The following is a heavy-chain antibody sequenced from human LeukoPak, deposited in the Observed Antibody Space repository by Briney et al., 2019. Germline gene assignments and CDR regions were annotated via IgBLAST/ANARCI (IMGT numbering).Heavy chain of an antibody. CDR3: ARLRVRPSQMTTVSTFDN. D-gene: IGHD4-17*01. V-gene: IGHV3-7*01. Sequence: GGSLRLSCAASGFNFGSHWMTWVRQAPGKGLEWVANIKQDGSAKYYVDSVKGRFTISRDNAKNSLYLQMNSLRVEDTAVYYCARLRVRPSQMTTVSTFDNWGQGTLVTVSS. J-gene: IGHJ4*02. CDR2: IKQDGSAK. CDR1: GFNFGSHW.